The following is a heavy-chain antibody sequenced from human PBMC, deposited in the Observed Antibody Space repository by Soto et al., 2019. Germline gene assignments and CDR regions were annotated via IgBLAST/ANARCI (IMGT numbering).Heavy chain of an antibody. CDR3: ANALSYYYDSSGYYSDY. J-gene: IGHJ4*02. CDR1: GFTFSSYA. Sequence: EVQLLESGGGLVQPGGSLRLSCAASGFTFSSYAMSWVRQAPGKGLEWVSAISGSGGSTYYADSVKGRFTISRDNSKNTLYLQMNSLRAEDTAVYYCANALSYYYDSSGYYSDYWGQGTLVTVSS. V-gene: IGHV3-23*01. CDR2: ISGSGGST. D-gene: IGHD3-22*01.